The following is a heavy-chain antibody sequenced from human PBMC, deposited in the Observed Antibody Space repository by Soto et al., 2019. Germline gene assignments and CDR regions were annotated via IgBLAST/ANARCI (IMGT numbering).Heavy chain of an antibody. Sequence: GGSLRLSCAASGFTISTYAMTWVRQAPGKGLECVSGVTGSGGQIHYADSEKGRFTISKDNSKNTLYLQMSSLREEDTALYYCAKDAVYKDGLWLMDSWGQGTLVTVSS. CDR3: AKDAVYKDGLWLMDS. V-gene: IGHV3-23*01. D-gene: IGHD2-21*01. CDR1: GFTISTYA. J-gene: IGHJ5*02. CDR2: VTGSGGQI.